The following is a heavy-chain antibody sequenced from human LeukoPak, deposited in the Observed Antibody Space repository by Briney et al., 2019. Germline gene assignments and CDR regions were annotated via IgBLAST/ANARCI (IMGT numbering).Heavy chain of an antibody. V-gene: IGHV3-43*01. D-gene: IGHD5-18*01. J-gene: IGHJ4*02. CDR2: ISWDGGST. CDR3: ARGYSYGYLGD. Sequence: GGSLRLSCVASGFTFDDYTMHWVRQAPGKDLEWVSLISWDGGSTYYADSVKGRFTISRDNSKNSLYLQMNSLRTEDTALYYCARGYSYGYLGDWGQGTLVTVSS. CDR1: GFTFDDYT.